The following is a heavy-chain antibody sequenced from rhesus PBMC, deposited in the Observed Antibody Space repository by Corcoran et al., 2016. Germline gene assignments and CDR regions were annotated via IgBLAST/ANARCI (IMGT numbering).Heavy chain of an antibody. J-gene: IGHJ4*01. Sequence: QVQLQESGPGLVKPPEPLSSPFAVSCDSITGAPDRTCLRPTPGKGLGGVGCVIPGSGNTVYTPSLRNRATISKDTSRNQFSLRLTSVTASDTAVYYCARRPVGLFHDFWGRGILVTVSS. CDR1: CDSITGAPD. CDR3: ARRPVGLFHDF. D-gene: IGHD4-29*01. CDR2: VIPGSGNT. V-gene: IGHV4-76*01.